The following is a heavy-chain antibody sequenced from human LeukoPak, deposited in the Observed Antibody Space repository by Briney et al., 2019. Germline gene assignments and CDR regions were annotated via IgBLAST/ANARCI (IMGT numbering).Heavy chain of an antibody. J-gene: IGHJ5*02. Sequence: SETLSLTCAVYGGSFSGYYWSWIRQPPGRGLEWIGEINHSGSTNYNPSLKSRVTISVDTSKNQFSLKLSSVTAADTAVYYCARGYSSSWYDWFDPWGQGTLVTVSS. CDR3: ARGYSSSWYDWFDP. D-gene: IGHD6-13*01. CDR1: GGSFSGYY. V-gene: IGHV4-34*01. CDR2: INHSGST.